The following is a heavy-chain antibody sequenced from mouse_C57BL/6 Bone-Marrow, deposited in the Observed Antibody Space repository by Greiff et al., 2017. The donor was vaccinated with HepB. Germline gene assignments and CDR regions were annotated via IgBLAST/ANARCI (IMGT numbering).Heavy chain of an antibody. CDR2: IDPSDSYT. Sequence: QVQLQQPGAELVMPGASVKLSCKASGYTFTSYWMHWVKQRPGQGLEWIGEIDPSDSYTNYNQKFKGKSTLTVDKSSSTAYMQRSSLTSEDSAVYYCARDYDYDGEGFAYWGQGTLVTVSA. CDR1: GYTFTSYW. J-gene: IGHJ3*01. V-gene: IGHV1-69*01. CDR3: ARDYDYDGEGFAY. D-gene: IGHD2-4*01.